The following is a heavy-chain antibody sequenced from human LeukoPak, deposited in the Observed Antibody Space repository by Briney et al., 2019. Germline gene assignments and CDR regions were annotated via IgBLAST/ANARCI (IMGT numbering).Heavy chain of an antibody. V-gene: IGHV1-69*02. CDR1: GYTFTDYF. CDR2: IIPILGIA. J-gene: IGHJ4*02. Sequence: SVKVSCKTSGYTFTDYFIHWVRQAPGQGLEWMGRIIPILGIANYAQKFQGRVTITADKSTSTAYMELSSVTAADTAVYYCAGHHPRNTVDFWGQGTLVTVSS. CDR3: AGHHPRNTVDF. D-gene: IGHD2/OR15-2a*01.